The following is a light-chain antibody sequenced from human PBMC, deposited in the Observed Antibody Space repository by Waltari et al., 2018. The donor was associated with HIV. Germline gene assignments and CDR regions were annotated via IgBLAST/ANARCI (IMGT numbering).Light chain of an antibody. V-gene: IGLV1-51*01. CDR2: GNN. Sequence: QSVLTQPPSVSAAPGQTVTISCSGSSSNIGHHDVSWYQQPPGTAPKHLIYGNNKRPSGTPDRFSGSKSGTSATLGITGLQTGDEADYYCGTWDSSLSAVFGGGTKLTVL. CDR3: GTWDSSLSAV. CDR1: SSNIGHHD. J-gene: IGLJ3*02.